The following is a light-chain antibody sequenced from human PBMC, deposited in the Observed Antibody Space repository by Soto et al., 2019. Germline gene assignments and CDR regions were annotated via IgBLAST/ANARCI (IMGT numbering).Light chain of an antibody. V-gene: IGKV3-20*01. CDR2: GAS. J-gene: IGKJ4*01. Sequence: VVTQSPDTLSLSPGERATLSCRASQSVSPSSLAWYQQRPGQSPRLLIYGASSRATGIPDRFIGSGSGTDFTLTISRLEPEDFAVYHCQQYGDSPLTFGGGTKVDIK. CDR1: QSVSPSS. CDR3: QQYGDSPLT.